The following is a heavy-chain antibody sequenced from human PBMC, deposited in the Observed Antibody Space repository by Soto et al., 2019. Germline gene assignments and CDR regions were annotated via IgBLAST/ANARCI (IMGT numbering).Heavy chain of an antibody. CDR1: GFTFSSYA. V-gene: IGHV3-23*01. CDR3: AKDSRYAKKGGDDY. J-gene: IGHJ4*02. CDR2: ISGSGGST. Sequence: PGRSLRLCCAASGFTFSSYAMSWVRQAPGKGLEWVSAISGSGGSTYYPDSVKGRFTISRDNSKNTLYLQMNSLKAEDAAVYYYAKDSRYAKKGGDDYWGQGTLVTVSS. D-gene: IGHD2-2*01.